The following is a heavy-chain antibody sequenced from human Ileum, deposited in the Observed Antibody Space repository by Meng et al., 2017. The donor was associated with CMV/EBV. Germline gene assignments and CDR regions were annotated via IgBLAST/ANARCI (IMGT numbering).Heavy chain of an antibody. Sequence: TSRFNFENYAMLWVRPAPGQVLEWVSCIIDNGLSAYYAHSVRGRFTISRDNSKNTLYLQMNSLRDEDAAIYYCVKGYSSRWYEGPGFWGQGTLVTVSS. CDR2: IIDNGLSA. CDR3: VKGYSSRWYEGPGF. V-gene: IGHV3-23*01. CDR1: RFNFENYA. D-gene: IGHD6-19*01. J-gene: IGHJ4*02.